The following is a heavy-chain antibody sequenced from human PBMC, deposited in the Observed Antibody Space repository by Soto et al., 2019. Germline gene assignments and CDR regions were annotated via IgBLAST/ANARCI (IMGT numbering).Heavy chain of an antibody. CDR3: AKDLRDYDSGGYYYYYYYGMDV. J-gene: IGHJ6*02. D-gene: IGHD3-22*01. CDR1: GFTFSSYG. V-gene: IGHV3-30*18. CDR2: ISYDGSNK. Sequence: SLRLSCAASGFTFSSYGMHWVRQAPGKGLEWVAVISYDGSNKYYADSVKGRFTISRDNSKNTLYLQMNSLRAEDTAVYYCAKDLRDYDSGGYYYYYYYGMDVWGQGTTVTVSS.